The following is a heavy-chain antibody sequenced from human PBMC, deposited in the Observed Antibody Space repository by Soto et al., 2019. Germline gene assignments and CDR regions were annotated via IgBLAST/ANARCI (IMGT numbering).Heavy chain of an antibody. J-gene: IGHJ6*02. CDR1: GGTSSSYA. V-gene: IGHV1-69*13. D-gene: IGHD6-13*01. Sequence: SVKVSCKASGGTSSSYAISWVRQAPGQGLEWMGGIIPIFGTANYAQKFQGRVTITADESTSTAYMELSSLRSEDTAVYYCAQQQLSFQDHTYYYYGMDVWGQGTTVTVSS. CDR3: AQQQLSFQDHTYYYYGMDV. CDR2: IIPIFGTA.